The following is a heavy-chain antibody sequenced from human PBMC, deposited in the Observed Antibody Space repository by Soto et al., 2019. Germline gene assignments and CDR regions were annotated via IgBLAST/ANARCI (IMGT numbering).Heavy chain of an antibody. V-gene: IGHV4-59*01. J-gene: IGHJ6*02. CDR3: ARLEHRVATTTHYYYYGMDV. CDR2: IYYSGST. D-gene: IGHD5-12*01. Sequence: PSETLSLTCTVSGGSISSYYWSWIRQPPGKGLEWIGYIYYSGSTNYNPSLKSRVAISVDTSKNQFSLKLSSVTAADTAVYYCARLEHRVATTTHYYYYGMDVWGQGTTVTVSS. CDR1: GGSISSYY.